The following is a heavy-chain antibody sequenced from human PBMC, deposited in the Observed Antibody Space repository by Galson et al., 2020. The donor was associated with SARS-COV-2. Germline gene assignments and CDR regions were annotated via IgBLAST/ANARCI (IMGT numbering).Heavy chain of an antibody. J-gene: IGHJ6*02. Sequence: GESLKISCAASGFAFDDYGMNWVRQAPGKGLEWVSGINWNGGSTGYADSVKGRFTISRDNAKNSLYLQMNSLRAEDTALYHCARRGDFYYGSGSFYYYGMDVWGQGTTVTVSS. CDR2: INWNGGST. CDR3: ARRGDFYYGSGSFYYYGMDV. CDR1: GFAFDDYG. D-gene: IGHD3-10*01. V-gene: IGHV3-20*01.